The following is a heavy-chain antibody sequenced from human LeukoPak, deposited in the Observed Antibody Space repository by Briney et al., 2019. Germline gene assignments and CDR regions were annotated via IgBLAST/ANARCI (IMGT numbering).Heavy chain of an antibody. CDR3: ASSRRFLEWLWDY. CDR2: IYSVGTT. Sequence: PGGSLRLSCAASGFTVSSNYMSWVRQAPGKGLEWVSVIYSVGTTFYADSVKGRFTISRDNAKNSLYLQMNSLRAEDTAVYYCASSRRFLEWLWDYWGQGTLVTVSS. J-gene: IGHJ4*02. V-gene: IGHV3-53*01. D-gene: IGHD3-3*01. CDR1: GFTVSSNY.